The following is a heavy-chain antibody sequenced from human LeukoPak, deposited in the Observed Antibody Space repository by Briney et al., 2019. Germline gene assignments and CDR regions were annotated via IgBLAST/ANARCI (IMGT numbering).Heavy chain of an antibody. Sequence: PSETLSLTCAVSGGSISSSNWWSWVRQPPGKGLEWIGEIHHSGHTNYNPSLKSRVTISVDTSKNQFSLKLSSVTAADTAVYYCARDTSHWFGELDYWGQGTLVTVSS. CDR2: IHHSGHT. J-gene: IGHJ4*02. CDR3: ARDTSHWFGELDY. V-gene: IGHV4-4*02. CDR1: GGSISSSNW. D-gene: IGHD3-10*01.